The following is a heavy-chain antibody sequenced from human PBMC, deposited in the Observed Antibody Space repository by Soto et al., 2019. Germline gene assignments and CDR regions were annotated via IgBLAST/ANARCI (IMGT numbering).Heavy chain of an antibody. V-gene: IGHV3-23*01. CDR2: ISGSGGST. J-gene: IGHJ4*02. CDR1: GFTFSSYA. Sequence: GGSLRLSCAASGFTFSSYAMSWVRQAPGKGLEWVSAISGSGGSTYYADSVKGRFTISRDNSKNTLYLQMNSLRAEDTAVYYCAKAPVRGVIITWDYWGQGTLVTVSS. D-gene: IGHD3-10*01. CDR3: AKAPVRGVIITWDY.